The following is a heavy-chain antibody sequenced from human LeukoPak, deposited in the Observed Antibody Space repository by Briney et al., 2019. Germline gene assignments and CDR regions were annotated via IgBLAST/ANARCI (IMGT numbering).Heavy chain of an antibody. CDR3: ARGLYDSGYLVDY. V-gene: IGHV4-59*12. D-gene: IGHD3-22*01. CDR2: IYYSGST. Sequence: PSETLSLTCTVSGGSISSYYWSWIRQPPGKGLEWIGYIYYSGSTNYNPSLKSRVTISVDTSKNQFSLKLSSVTAADTAVYYCARGLYDSGYLVDYWGQGTLVTVSS. J-gene: IGHJ4*02. CDR1: GGSISSYY.